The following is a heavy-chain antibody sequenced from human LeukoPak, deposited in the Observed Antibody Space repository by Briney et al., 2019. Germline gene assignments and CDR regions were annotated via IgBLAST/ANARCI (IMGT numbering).Heavy chain of an antibody. V-gene: IGHV4-59*01. D-gene: IGHD6-13*01. Sequence: SETLSLTCTVSGGSISSYYWSWIRQPPGKGLEWIGYIYYSGSTNYNPSLKSRVTISVDTSKNQFSLKLSSVTAADTAVYYCARAGGSSSWYDAFDIWGQGTMVTVSS. J-gene: IGHJ3*02. CDR1: GGSISSYY. CDR3: ARAGGSSSWYDAFDI. CDR2: IYYSGST.